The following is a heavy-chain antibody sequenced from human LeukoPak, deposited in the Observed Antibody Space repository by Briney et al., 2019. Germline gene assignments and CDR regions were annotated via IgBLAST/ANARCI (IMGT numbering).Heavy chain of an antibody. Sequence: SETLSLTCAVYGGSFSGYYWSWIRQPPGKGLEWIGEINHSGSTNYNPSLKSRVTISVDTSKNQFSLKLSYVTAADTAVYYCARGVLAYYDSSGYFGYWGQGTLVTVSS. CDR2: INHSGST. D-gene: IGHD3-22*01. CDR3: ARGVLAYYDSSGYFGY. CDR1: GGSFSGYY. J-gene: IGHJ4*02. V-gene: IGHV4-34*01.